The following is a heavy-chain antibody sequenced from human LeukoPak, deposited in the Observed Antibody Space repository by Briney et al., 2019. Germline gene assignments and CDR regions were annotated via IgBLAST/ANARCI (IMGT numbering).Heavy chain of an antibody. CDR2: IIPIFGTA. D-gene: IGHD1-26*01. V-gene: IGHV1-69*05. CDR3: ARALSGSYSIFDY. J-gene: IGHJ4*02. CDR1: GGTFSSYA. Sequence: SVKVSCKASGGTFSSYAISLVRQAPGQGLEWMGGIIPIFGTANYAQKFQGRVTITTDESTSTAYMELSSLRSEDTAVYYCARALSGSYSIFDYWGQGTLVTVSS.